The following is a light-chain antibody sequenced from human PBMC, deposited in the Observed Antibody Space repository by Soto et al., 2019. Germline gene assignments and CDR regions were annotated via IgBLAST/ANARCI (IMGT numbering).Light chain of an antibody. CDR3: QQRYSTPPT. V-gene: IGKV1-39*01. Sequence: DIPMTQSPSSLSASVGDRVTITCRASQSISSYLNWYQQKPGKAPKLLIYAASSLQSGVPSRFSGSGSGTDFTLTISSLQPEDFATYYCQQRYSTPPTFGHGTKVEIK. J-gene: IGKJ1*01. CDR2: AAS. CDR1: QSISSY.